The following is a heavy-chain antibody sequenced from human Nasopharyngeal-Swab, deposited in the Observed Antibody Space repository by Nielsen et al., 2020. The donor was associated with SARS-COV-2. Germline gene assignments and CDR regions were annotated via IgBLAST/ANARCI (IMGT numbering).Heavy chain of an antibody. CDR3: ARGAYDSSGYFWDY. V-gene: IGHV3-53*03. D-gene: IGHD3-22*01. J-gene: IGHJ4*02. Sequence: WIRRPPGKGPEWVSVIYSGGSTYSAGSMKGRVTISRDNSKNTLYLQMNSLRAEDTAVYYCARGAYDSSGYFWDYWGQGTLVTVSS. CDR2: IYSGGST.